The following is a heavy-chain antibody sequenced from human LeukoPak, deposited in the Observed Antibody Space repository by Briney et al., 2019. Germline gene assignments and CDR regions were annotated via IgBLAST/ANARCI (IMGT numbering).Heavy chain of an antibody. J-gene: IGHJ4*02. CDR3: ARDEGTRGYDLLDY. V-gene: IGHV3-7*01. Sequence: GGSLRLSCAASGFTFSSYGMHWVRQAPGKGLEWVATINQEGGEKYYVDSVKGRFTISRDNAKDSLYLQMNSLRAEDTAVYYCARDEGTRGYDLLDYWGQGTLVTVSS. CDR1: GFTFSSYG. D-gene: IGHD5-12*01. CDR2: INQEGGEK.